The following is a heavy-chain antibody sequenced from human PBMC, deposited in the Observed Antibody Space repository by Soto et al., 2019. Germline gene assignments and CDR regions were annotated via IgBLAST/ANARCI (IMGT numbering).Heavy chain of an antibody. J-gene: IGHJ3*02. D-gene: IGHD3-22*01. CDR1: GFTFSDYY. CDR2: ISSSSSYT. CDR3: ARGAPIVVDAFDI. Sequence: GGSLRLSCAASGFTFSDYYMSWIRQAPGKGLEWVSYISSSSSYTNYADSVKGRFTISRDNAKNSLYLQMNSLRAEDTAVYYCARGAPIVVDAFDIRGQGTIVTVSS. V-gene: IGHV3-11*03.